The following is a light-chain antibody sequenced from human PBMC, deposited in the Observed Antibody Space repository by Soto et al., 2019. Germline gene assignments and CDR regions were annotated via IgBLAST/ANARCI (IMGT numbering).Light chain of an antibody. Sequence: DIQMTQSPSTLSASVGDRVTITCRASQSISSWLAWYQQKPGKAPNLLIYKASTLEGGVPSRFSGSGSGTEFTLTISSVQPDDFATYYCQQYKSYPLTFGGGTKVDIK. CDR3: QQYKSYPLT. CDR2: KAS. CDR1: QSISSW. J-gene: IGKJ4*01. V-gene: IGKV1-5*03.